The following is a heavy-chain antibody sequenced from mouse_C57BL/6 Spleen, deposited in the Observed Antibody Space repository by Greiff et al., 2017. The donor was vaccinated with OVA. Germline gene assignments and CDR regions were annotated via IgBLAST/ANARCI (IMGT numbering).Heavy chain of an antibody. CDR3: THGSSCYYYAMDY. J-gene: IGHJ4*01. D-gene: IGHD1-1*01. CDR1: GYTFTDYE. Sequence: VKLMESGAELVRPGASVTLSCKASGYTFTDYEMHWVKQTPVHGLEWIGAIDPETGGTAYNQKFKGKAILTADKSSSTAYMELRSLTSEDSAVYYCTHGSSCYYYAMDYWGQGTSVTVSS. CDR2: IDPETGGT. V-gene: IGHV1-15*01.